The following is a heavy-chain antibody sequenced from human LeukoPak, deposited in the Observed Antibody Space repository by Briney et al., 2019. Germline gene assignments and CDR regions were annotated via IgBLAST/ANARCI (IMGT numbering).Heavy chain of an antibody. V-gene: IGHV3-64*01. CDR2: ISSNGDST. Sequence: GGSPRLSCAGSGFTFSNYAMHWVRQAPGKGLEYVSAISSNGDSTYYANSVKGRFTISRDNSKNTLYLQMNSLRAEDTAVYYCARADSSWYYFDYWGQGTLVTVSS. D-gene: IGHD6-13*01. J-gene: IGHJ4*02. CDR1: GFTFSNYA. CDR3: ARADSSWYYFDY.